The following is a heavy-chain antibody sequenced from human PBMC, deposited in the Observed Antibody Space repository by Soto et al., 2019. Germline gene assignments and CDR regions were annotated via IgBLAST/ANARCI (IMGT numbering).Heavy chain of an antibody. J-gene: IGHJ5*02. V-gene: IGHV4-59*01. CDR1: GGSISSYY. CDR2: IYYSGST. D-gene: IGHD6-6*01. Sequence: SETLSLTCTVSGGSISSYYWSWIRQPPGKGLEWIGYIYYSGSTNYNPSLKSRVTISVDTSKNQFSLKLSSVTAADTAVYYCAREGRDSSSSWRFDPWGQGTLVTVSS. CDR3: AREGRDSSSSWRFDP.